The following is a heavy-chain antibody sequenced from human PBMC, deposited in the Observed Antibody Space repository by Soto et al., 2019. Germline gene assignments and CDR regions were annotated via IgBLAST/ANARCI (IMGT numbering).Heavy chain of an antibody. J-gene: IGHJ6*03. CDR1: GFTFSSYA. CDR2: ISHDGSIT. Sequence: QVQLVESGGGVVEPGRSQRLSCAASGFTFSSYAMHWVRQAPGKGLEWVAVISHDGSITYYSDSVKGRFTMSRDNSNNTLFLQMSSLRSEDTAIYYCAKDEYWESHFYYFMDLWGRGTTVTVSS. CDR3: AKDEYWESHFYYFMDL. D-gene: IGHD3-16*01. V-gene: IGHV3-30*15.